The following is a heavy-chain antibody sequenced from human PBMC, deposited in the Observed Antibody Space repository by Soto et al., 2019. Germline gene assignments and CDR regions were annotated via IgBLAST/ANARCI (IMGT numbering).Heavy chain of an antibody. J-gene: IGHJ6*02. CDR2: MSAYNGNT. V-gene: IGHV1-18*04. CDR1: GHTFTSYG. Sequence: ASVKVSCKASGHTFTSYGISWVRQAPGQGLEWMGWMSAYNGNTNYAQKVQGRVTMTTDTSTSTAYMELRSLRSDDTAVYYCAKDPGYYGSGRSLYGMDVWGQGTTVTVSS. D-gene: IGHD3-10*01. CDR3: AKDPGYYGSGRSLYGMDV.